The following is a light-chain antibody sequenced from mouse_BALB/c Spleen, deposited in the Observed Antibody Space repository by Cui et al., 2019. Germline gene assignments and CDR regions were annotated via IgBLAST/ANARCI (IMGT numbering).Light chain of an antibody. CDR1: SSVSY. Sequence: QIVLTQSPAILSASLGEEITLTCSASSSVSYMHWYQQKSGTSPKLLIDSPSNLASGVPSRFSGSGSGTFYSLTISSVEAEDAAGYYCHQWSSYPWTFGGGTKLEIK. J-gene: IGKJ1*01. CDR2: SPS. CDR3: HQWSSYPWT. V-gene: IGKV4-80*01.